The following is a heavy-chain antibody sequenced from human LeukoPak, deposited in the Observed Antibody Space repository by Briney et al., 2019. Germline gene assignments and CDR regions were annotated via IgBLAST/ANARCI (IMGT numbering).Heavy chain of an antibody. CDR2: ISADGAYT. D-gene: IGHD1-26*01. Sequence: GGSLRLSCAASGFTFSTSGMSWVRQAPGTGLEWVSGISADGAYTHYVDSVKGRFTISRDNSKNTLYLKMHSLRADDTAVYYCANGRYGQILFDYWGQGTLVTVSS. CDR1: GFTFSTSG. V-gene: IGHV3-23*01. J-gene: IGHJ4*02. CDR3: ANGRYGQILFDY.